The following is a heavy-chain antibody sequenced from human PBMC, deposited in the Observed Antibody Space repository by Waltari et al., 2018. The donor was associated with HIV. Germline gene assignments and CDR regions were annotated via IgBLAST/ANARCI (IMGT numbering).Heavy chain of an antibody. Sequence: VQLVQSGAEMRKPGASVKVSCRASGYTFSAYTISWVRQAPGQGLEWMGWSSGYNGNTNYAKKFQGRVNMTTDTSTSTAHMELRSLRSDDTAVYYWARGVSIVRGVMIRGHMDVWGQGTTVTVSS. J-gene: IGHJ6*02. CDR2: SSGYNGNT. CDR1: GYTFSAYT. CDR3: ARGVSIVRGVMIRGHMDV. V-gene: IGHV1-18*01. D-gene: IGHD3-10*01.